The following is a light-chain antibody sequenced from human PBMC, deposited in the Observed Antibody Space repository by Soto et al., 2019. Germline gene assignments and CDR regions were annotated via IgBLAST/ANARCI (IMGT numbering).Light chain of an antibody. Sequence: DIQMTQSPSSLSASVGDRVTVTCRASQRIDTYLNWYQQRPGQAPKLLIYVASTLQSGVPSRFSGSGSGTHCTLTISSLQPEDFATYYCQQNQDIPPTFGQGTRVERK. CDR3: QQNQDIPPT. CDR2: VAS. V-gene: IGKV1-39*01. CDR1: QRIDTY. J-gene: IGKJ1*01.